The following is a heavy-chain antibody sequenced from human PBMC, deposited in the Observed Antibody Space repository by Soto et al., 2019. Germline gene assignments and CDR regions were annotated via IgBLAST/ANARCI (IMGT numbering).Heavy chain of an antibody. CDR2: IYIGGTS. CDR3: ARDLRLVGFGEFDL. D-gene: IGHD3-10*01. J-gene: IGHJ2*01. V-gene: IGHV3-53*04. Sequence: EVKLVESGGGLVQPGGSLRLSCVASGFTVSSNYMSWVRQAPGKGLEWVSVIYIGGTSYYADSVRGRFTISRHNSENTLYLQMNSLRAEDTAVYYCARDLRLVGFGEFDLWGRGTLVTVSS. CDR1: GFTVSSNY.